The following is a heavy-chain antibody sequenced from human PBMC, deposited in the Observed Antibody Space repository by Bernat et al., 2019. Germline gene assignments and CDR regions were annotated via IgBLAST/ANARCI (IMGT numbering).Heavy chain of an antibody. CDR3: ARESKWGGGISRYFDY. Sequence: QVQLQESGPGLVKPSQTLSLTCTVSGGSISSGSYYWSWIRQPAGKGLEWIGRIYTSGSTNYKPSLKSRVTISVDPAKKQFSLKLSSVTAADTAVYYCARESKWGGGISRYFDYWGQGTLVTVSS. J-gene: IGHJ4*02. CDR2: IYTSGST. D-gene: IGHD3-16*01. CDR1: GGSISSGSYY. V-gene: IGHV4-61*02.